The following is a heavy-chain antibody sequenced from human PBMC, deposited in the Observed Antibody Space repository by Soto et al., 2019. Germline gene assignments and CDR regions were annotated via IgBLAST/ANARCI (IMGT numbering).Heavy chain of an antibody. CDR1: GFTFRSYA. J-gene: IGHJ4*02. D-gene: IGHD3-16*01. CDR2: ISGSGGST. CDR3: AKDFAAAFGDY. Sequence: EVQLLESGGGLVQPGGSLRLSCAASGFTFRSYAMSWVRQAPGKGLEWVSAISGSGGSTYYADSVKGRFTISRDNSKNTLYLQMNSLRGDDTAVYYCAKDFAAAFGDYWGQGTLVTGSS. V-gene: IGHV3-23*01.